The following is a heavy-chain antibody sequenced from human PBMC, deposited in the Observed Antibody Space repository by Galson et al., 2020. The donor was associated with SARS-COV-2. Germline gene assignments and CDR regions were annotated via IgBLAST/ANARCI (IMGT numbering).Heavy chain of an antibody. D-gene: IGHD5-12*01. V-gene: IGHV3-23*01. CDR3: AQRGRAYDGGWGAFAY. J-gene: IGHJ4*02. Sequence: GSLRLSCAASGFIFNNYAMSWARQAPGKGLEWVSSINGNGDDTNHADSVKGRFTISRDNSKNTLYLQMKSLRAEDTAVYYCAQRGRAYDGGWGAFAYWGQGTQVTVS. CDR1: GFIFNNYA. CDR2: INGNGDDT.